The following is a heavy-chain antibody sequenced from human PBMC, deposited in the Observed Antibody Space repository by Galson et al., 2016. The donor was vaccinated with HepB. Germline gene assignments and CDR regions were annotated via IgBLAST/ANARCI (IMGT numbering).Heavy chain of an antibody. V-gene: IGHV3-7*01. J-gene: IGHJ6*02. D-gene: IGHD3-3*01. CDR1: GFTFSNHW. CDR2: IRQDGSEE. Sequence: CAASGFTFSNHWMTWVRQAPGKGLEWVANIRQDGSEEDYMDSLKGRFTISRDNTKSSLFLQMDNLRAEDTAVYYCARGTRSRYYYYGMDVWGQGTTVIVSS. CDR3: ARGTRSRYYYYGMDV.